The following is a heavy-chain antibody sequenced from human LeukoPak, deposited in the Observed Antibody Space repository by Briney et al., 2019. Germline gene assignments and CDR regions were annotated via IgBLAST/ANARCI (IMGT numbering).Heavy chain of an antibody. D-gene: IGHD3-22*01. CDR3: ARSARPYYYDSPGGAFDI. V-gene: IGHV4-59*10. J-gene: IGHJ3*02. Sequence: PSETLSLTCAVYGGSFSSYYWSWIRQPAGKGLEWIGRIYTSGSTNYNPSLKSRVTMSVDTSKNQFSLKLSSVTAAGTAVYCCARSARPYYYDSPGGAFDIWGQGTMVTVSS. CDR2: IYTSGST. CDR1: GGSFSSYY.